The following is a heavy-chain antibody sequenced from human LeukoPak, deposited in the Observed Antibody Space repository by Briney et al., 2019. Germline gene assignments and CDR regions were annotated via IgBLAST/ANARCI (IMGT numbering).Heavy chain of an antibody. CDR3: AKEGGYCSSTSCPPDY. Sequence: RAGGSLRLSCAASGFTVSSNYMSWVRQAPGKGLEWVSVIYSGGSTYYADSVKGRFTISRDNSKNTLYLQMNSLRAEDTAVYYCAKEGGYCSSTSCPPDYWGQGTLVTVSS. CDR2: IYSGGST. D-gene: IGHD2-2*01. J-gene: IGHJ4*02. CDR1: GFTVSSNY. V-gene: IGHV3-53*01.